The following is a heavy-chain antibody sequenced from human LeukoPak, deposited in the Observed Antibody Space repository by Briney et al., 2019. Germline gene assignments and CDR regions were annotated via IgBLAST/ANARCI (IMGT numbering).Heavy chain of an antibody. D-gene: IGHD2-15*01. Sequence: QPGGSLRLSCGASGFTSSSWWMSWVRQAPGKGLEWVANIKQDGSEKYYVDSVKGRFTISRDNAKNSLYLQMNSLRAEDTAVYYCAREVIVVVVDATGFDYWGQGTLVTVSS. CDR3: AREVIVVVVDATGFDY. V-gene: IGHV3-7*04. CDR1: GFTSSSWW. CDR2: IKQDGSEK. J-gene: IGHJ4*02.